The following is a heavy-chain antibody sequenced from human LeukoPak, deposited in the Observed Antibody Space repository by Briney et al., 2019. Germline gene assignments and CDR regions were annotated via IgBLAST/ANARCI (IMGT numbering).Heavy chain of an antibody. Sequence: GGSLRLSCAASGFTFSRYAMSWVRQVPGKGLEWVSTITASGDSTYYADSVKGRFTISRDDSKSTLYLQMNSLRPEDTAVYYCARDLAAARGYYHYYGMDVWGKGTTVTVSS. CDR1: GFTFSRYA. CDR3: ARDLAAARGYYHYYGMDV. V-gene: IGHV3-23*01. D-gene: IGHD6-13*01. J-gene: IGHJ6*04. CDR2: ITASGDST.